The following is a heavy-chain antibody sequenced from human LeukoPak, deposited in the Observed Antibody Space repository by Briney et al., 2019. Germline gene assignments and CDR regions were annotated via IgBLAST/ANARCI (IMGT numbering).Heavy chain of an antibody. CDR3: AREYSSLTNAFDI. CDR2: ISANNGDT. D-gene: IGHD6-6*01. J-gene: IGHJ3*02. CDR1: GYTFTSYG. V-gene: IGHV1-18*01. Sequence: ASVKVSCKASGYTFTSYGITWVRQAPGQGLEWTGWISANNGDTVYAQKLQDRVTMTIDTSTTTVYMELRSLRSDDTAVYYCAREYSSLTNAFDIWGQGTMVTVSS.